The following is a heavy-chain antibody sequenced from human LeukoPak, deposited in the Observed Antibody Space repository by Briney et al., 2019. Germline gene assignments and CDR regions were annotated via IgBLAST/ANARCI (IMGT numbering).Heavy chain of an antibody. CDR3: ARQQWLEGGYFDS. Sequence: SETLSPTCTVSGGSISRYYWSWIRQSPGKGLEWIGYIYYSGSTNQNPSLKSRVSISVDTSKNQFSLKLTSVTAADTAVYYCARQQWLEGGYFDSWGQGTLVAVSS. D-gene: IGHD6-19*01. CDR1: GGSISRYY. CDR2: IYYSGST. V-gene: IGHV4-59*01. J-gene: IGHJ4*02.